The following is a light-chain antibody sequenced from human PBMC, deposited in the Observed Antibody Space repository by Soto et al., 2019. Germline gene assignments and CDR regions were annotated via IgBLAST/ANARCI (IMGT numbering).Light chain of an antibody. Sequence: DIQMTQSPSTPSASVGDRVTITCRASQSISSWLAWYQQKPGKAPKVLIFDASSLESGVPSRFSGSGSATEFTLTISSLQPDDFATYYCQHYNSYSEAFGQGTKV. V-gene: IGKV1-5*01. J-gene: IGKJ1*01. CDR1: QSISSW. CDR2: DAS. CDR3: QHYNSYSEA.